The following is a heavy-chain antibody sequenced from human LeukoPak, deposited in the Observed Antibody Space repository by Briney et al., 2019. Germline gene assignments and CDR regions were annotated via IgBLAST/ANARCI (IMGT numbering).Heavy chain of an antibody. J-gene: IGHJ5*02. Sequence: GSLRLSCAASGFTFSSPWMHWVRQAPEKGLVWVSRINSDGSSTSYADSVKGRFTISRDNAKNTLYLQMNSLRADDTAVYYCARGMGGNWFDPWGQGTLVTVSS. CDR1: GFTFSSPW. D-gene: IGHD3-16*01. CDR2: INSDGSST. CDR3: ARGMGGNWFDP. V-gene: IGHV3-74*01.